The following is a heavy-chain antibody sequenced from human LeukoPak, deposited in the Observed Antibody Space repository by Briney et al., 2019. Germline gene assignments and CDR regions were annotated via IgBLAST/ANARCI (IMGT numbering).Heavy chain of an antibody. CDR2: ISSSSLFI. D-gene: IGHD5-12*01. CDR3: ARGPSGYHNT. V-gene: IGHV3-21*01. CDR1: GFTFSSYT. Sequence: GGSLRLSCAASGFTFSSYTMNWVRQAPGKGLEWVSSISSSSLFIYYADSLKGRFTISRDNAKNSLYLQMNSLRAEDTAVYYCARGPSGYHNTGGQGTLVTVSS. J-gene: IGHJ4*02.